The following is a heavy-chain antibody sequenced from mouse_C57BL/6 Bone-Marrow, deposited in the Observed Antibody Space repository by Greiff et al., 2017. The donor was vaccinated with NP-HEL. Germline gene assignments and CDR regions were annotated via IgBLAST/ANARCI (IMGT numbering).Heavy chain of an antibody. CDR1: GYTFTSYW. J-gene: IGHJ2*01. V-gene: IGHV1-69*01. CDR2: IDPSDSYT. Sequence: QVQLQQSGAELVMPGASVKLSCKASGYTFTSYWMHWVKQRPGQGLEWIGEIDPSDSYTNYNQKFKGKSTLTVDKSSSTAYMQLSSLTSEDSAVYYCARTGDGGYFDYWGQGTTLTVSS. D-gene: IGHD2-3*01. CDR3: ARTGDGGYFDY.